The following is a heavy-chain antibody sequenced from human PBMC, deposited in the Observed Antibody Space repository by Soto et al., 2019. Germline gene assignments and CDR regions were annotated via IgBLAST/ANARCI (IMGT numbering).Heavy chain of an antibody. CDR3: ARGSRAWKAFDI. V-gene: IGHV3-21*01. Sequence: GGSLRLSWAASGFTFSSYSMNWVRQAPGKGLEWVSSISSSSSYIYYADSAKGRFTISRDNAKNSLYLQMNSLRAEDTAVYYCARGSRAWKAFDIWGQGTMVTVSS. D-gene: IGHD1-1*01. CDR1: GFTFSSYS. CDR2: ISSSSSYI. J-gene: IGHJ3*02.